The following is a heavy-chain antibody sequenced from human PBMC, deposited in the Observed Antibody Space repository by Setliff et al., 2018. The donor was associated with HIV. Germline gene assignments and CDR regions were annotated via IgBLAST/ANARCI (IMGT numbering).Heavy chain of an antibody. D-gene: IGHD5-12*01. CDR1: GFTFTSYW. Sequence: GGSLRLSCATSGFTFTSYWINWVRQAQGKGLEWVAYLNTDGSGMYYADSVKGRFTISRDNARSLVFLQMNSLRAEDTGIYCGARDGHSHNDLDYWGQGTLVTVSS. CDR3: ARDGHSHNDLDY. J-gene: IGHJ4*02. V-gene: IGHV3-7*01. CDR2: LNTDGSGM.